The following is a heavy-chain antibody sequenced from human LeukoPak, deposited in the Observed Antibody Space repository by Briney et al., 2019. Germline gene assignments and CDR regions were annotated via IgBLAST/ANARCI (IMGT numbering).Heavy chain of an antibody. V-gene: IGHV3-11*04. Sequence: GGSLRLSCAASGFTFSDYYMSWIRQAPGKGLEWVSYIDISGTTVYYTHSVKGRFTISRDNSKNTLYLQMNSLRAEDTAVYYCARGQGDSSGSYGRYFDYWGQGTLVTVSS. CDR1: GFTFSDYY. J-gene: IGHJ4*02. CDR2: IDISGTTV. CDR3: ARGQGDSSGSYGRYFDY. D-gene: IGHD3-22*01.